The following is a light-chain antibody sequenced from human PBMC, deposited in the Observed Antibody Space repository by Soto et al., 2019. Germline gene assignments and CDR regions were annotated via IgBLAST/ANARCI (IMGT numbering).Light chain of an antibody. Sequence: DIQMTQSPSSLSASVGDTVTITCRASQGISNYLAWYQQKPGQVPNLLIYAASTLQSGVPSRFSGRGSGTDFTLTISSLRPEDVATYYCQKYNNAPRTVGQGTKVEI. J-gene: IGKJ1*01. V-gene: IGKV1-27*01. CDR3: QKYNNAPRT. CDR2: AAS. CDR1: QGISNY.